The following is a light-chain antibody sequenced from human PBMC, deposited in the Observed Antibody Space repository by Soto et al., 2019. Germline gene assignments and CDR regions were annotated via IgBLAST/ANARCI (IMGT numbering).Light chain of an antibody. CDR3: QQYNSYSP. CDR2: DAS. Sequence: DIQMTQSPSTLSASVGDRVTITCRASQSISSWLAWYQQKPGKAPKLLIYDASSLESGVPSRFSGSGSGTEFTLTISSLHPDDFATYYCQQYNSYSPFGQGTKLEIK. CDR1: QSISSW. J-gene: IGKJ2*01. V-gene: IGKV1-5*01.